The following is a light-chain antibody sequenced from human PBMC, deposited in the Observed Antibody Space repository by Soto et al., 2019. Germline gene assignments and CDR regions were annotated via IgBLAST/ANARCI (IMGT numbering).Light chain of an antibody. CDR1: SSNIGNNY. Sequence: QSVLTQPPSVSPAPGQKVTISCSGSSSNIGNNYVSWYQQLPGTAPKLLIYDNNKRPSGIPDRFSGSKSGTSATLGITGLQTGDEADYYCGTWDSSLSAHVVFGGGTKLTVL. J-gene: IGLJ2*01. CDR2: DNN. CDR3: GTWDSSLSAHVV. V-gene: IGLV1-51*01.